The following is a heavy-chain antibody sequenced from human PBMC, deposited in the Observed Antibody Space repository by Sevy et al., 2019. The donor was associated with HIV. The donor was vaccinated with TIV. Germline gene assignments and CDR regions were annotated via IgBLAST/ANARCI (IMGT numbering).Heavy chain of an antibody. CDR3: ARRAIAAAGSDY. V-gene: IGHV4-34*01. CDR2: INHSGST. J-gene: IGHJ4*02. D-gene: IGHD6-13*01. Sequence: SETLSLTCAVYGGSFSGYYWSWIRQPPGKGLEWIGEINHSGSTHYNPSLKSRVTISVDTSKNQFSLKLSSVTAADTAVYYCARRAIAAAGSDYWGQGTLVPVSS. CDR1: GGSFSGYY.